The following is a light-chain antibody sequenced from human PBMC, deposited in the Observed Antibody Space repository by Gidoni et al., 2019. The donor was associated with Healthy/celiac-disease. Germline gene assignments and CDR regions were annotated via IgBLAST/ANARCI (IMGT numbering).Light chain of an antibody. J-gene: IGLJ2*01. CDR3: SSYTSSSTVV. CDR2: EVR. V-gene: IGLV2-14*01. CDR1: SSDVGGYNY. Sequence: QSALTQPASVSGSPGQSITISCTGTSSDVGGYNYVSWYQQHPGKAPKLMIYEVRNRPSGVSHRVSGSKSSSTASLSISALQAEVAADYYCSSYTSSSTVVFGGGTKLTVL.